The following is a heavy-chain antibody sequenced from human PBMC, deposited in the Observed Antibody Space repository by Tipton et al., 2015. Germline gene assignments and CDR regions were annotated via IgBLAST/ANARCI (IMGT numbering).Heavy chain of an antibody. V-gene: IGHV4-59*01. D-gene: IGHD5-18*01. CDR1: GGSISSFY. CDR2: IRNSRYT. J-gene: IGHJ4*02. CDR3: ARDSFGYYSFDS. Sequence: GLVKPSETLSLTCSVSGGSISSFYWNWIRQSPGKGLEWIGYIRNSRYTFYNPSLESRVTISVHTSKNQFSLKLISVAAADTAVYHCARDSFGYYSFDSWGPGTLVTVSS.